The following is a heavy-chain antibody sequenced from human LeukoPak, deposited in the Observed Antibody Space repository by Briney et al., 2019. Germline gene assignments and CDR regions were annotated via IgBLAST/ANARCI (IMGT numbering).Heavy chain of an antibody. V-gene: IGHV3-23*01. J-gene: IGHJ4*02. CDR3: AKGRLDYLVYYFDY. CDR1: GFTFSSYA. Sequence: GGSLRPSCAASGFTFSSYAMSWVRQAPGKGLEWVSAISGSGGSTYYADSVKGRFTISRDNSKNTLYLQMNSLRAEDTAVYYCAKGRLDYLVYYFDYWGQGTLVTVSS. CDR2: ISGSGGST. D-gene: IGHD1-1*01.